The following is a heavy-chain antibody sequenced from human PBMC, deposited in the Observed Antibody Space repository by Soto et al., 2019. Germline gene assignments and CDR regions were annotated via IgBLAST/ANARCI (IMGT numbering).Heavy chain of an antibody. Sequence: QVQLVESGGGVVQPGRSLRLSCAASGFTFSSYGMHWVRQAPGKGLEWVAVISYDGSNKYYADSVKGRFTISRDNSKNKMYLPMNSLRAEDTAVYYCAKDPGYCSSTSCYLLCYYYYGMDVWGQGTTVTVSS. V-gene: IGHV3-30*18. CDR1: GFTFSSYG. J-gene: IGHJ6*02. D-gene: IGHD2-2*01. CDR3: AKDPGYCSSTSCYLLCYYYYGMDV. CDR2: ISYDGSNK.